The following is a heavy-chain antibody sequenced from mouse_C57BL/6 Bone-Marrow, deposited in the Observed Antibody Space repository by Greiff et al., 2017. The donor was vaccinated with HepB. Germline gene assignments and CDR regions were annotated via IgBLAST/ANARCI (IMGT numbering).Heavy chain of an antibody. CDR2: INPGSGGT. J-gene: IGHJ1*03. CDR3: AREIPYYYGSSYFDV. D-gene: IGHD1-1*01. V-gene: IGHV1-54*01. Sequence: VQLQQSGAELVRPGTSVKVSCKASGYSFTNYLIEWVKQRPGQGLEWIGVINPGSGGTNYNEKFKGKAKLTADKSSSTAYMQLSSLTSEDSAVYFCAREIPYYYGSSYFDVWGTGTTVTVSS. CDR1: GYSFTNYL.